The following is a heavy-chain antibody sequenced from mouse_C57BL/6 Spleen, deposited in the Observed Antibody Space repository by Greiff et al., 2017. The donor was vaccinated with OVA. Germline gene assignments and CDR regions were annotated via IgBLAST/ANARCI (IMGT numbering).Heavy chain of an antibody. CDR2: IHPNSGST. D-gene: IGHD2-1*01. J-gene: IGHJ1*03. CDR1: GYTFTSYW. V-gene: IGHV1-64*01. Sequence: VQLQQPGAELVKPGASVKLSCKASGYTFTSYWMHWVKQRPGQGLEWIGMIHPNSGSTNYNEKLKSKATLTVDKSSSTAYMQLSSLTSEDSAVYYCARVYYGNSYWYFDVWGTGTTVTVSS. CDR3: ARVYYGNSYWYFDV.